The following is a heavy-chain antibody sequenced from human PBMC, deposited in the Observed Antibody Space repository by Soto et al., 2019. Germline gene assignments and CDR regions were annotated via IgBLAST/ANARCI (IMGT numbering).Heavy chain of an antibody. CDR3: ARESHDIWTGPPWGWDVDL. V-gene: IGHV4-34*01. Sequence: QVQLQQWGAGPLRPLETLSLTCGVSGGSFSGYYWAWIRQSPGKGLEWIGEINDRGSINYNPSLKRRVSSSVDTSKNHYSLNLRSVTAADTAVYYCARESHDIWTGPPWGWDVDLWGRGTLVTVSS. CDR1: GGSFSGYY. J-gene: IGHJ2*01. CDR2: INDRGSI. D-gene: IGHD3-9*01.